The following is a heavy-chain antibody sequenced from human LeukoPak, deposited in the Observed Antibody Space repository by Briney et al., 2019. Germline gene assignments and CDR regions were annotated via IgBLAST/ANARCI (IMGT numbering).Heavy chain of an antibody. J-gene: IGHJ6*02. V-gene: IGHV4-59*01. D-gene: IGHD3-16*01. CDR2: VYYSGTV. Sequence: SETLSLTCTVSGGSISSYYWSWIRQPPGKGLEWIGYVYYSGTVNYNPSLKSRVTISVDTSKKQFSLKLSSVTAADTAVYYCARDLSYVLTKYGMDAWGQGTTVTVSS. CDR1: GGSISSYY. CDR3: ARDLSYVLTKYGMDA.